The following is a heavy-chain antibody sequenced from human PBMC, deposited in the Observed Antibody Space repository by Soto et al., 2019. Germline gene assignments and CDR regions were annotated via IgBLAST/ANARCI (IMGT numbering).Heavy chain of an antibody. CDR3: ATGGDTAKDGY. Sequence: VQLVESGGGLVQPGGSLRLSCAGSGVTVTDNHMTWVRQAPGRGPEWVSTIYYNGNTFHADSVWGRFTISRDTSKNMLYLQMNSLRAEDTAVYYCATGGDTAKDGYWGQGTLVTVSS. D-gene: IGHD5-18*01. V-gene: IGHV3-53*01. CDR1: GVTVTDNH. J-gene: IGHJ4*02. CDR2: IYYNGNT.